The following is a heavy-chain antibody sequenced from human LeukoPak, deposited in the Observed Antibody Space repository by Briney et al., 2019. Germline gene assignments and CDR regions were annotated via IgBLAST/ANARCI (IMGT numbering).Heavy chain of an antibody. D-gene: IGHD3/OR15-3a*01. CDR3: AKGGNDFWRGYPEDY. CDR2: IISIGGTT. Sequence: SLRLSCAVSGSGFSDYYMRWIRQAPGRELEWVSHIISIGGTTTYTGSVKGRITTSRDNSTNTLSLQMNNLRVEDAAVYYCAKGGNDFWRGYPEDYWGQGFLVSVS. V-gene: IGHV3-23*01. CDR1: GSGFSDYY. J-gene: IGHJ4*02.